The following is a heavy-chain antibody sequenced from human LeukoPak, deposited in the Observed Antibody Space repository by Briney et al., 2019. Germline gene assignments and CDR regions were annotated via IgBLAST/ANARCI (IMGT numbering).Heavy chain of an antibody. J-gene: IGHJ4*02. V-gene: IGHV3-48*01. Sequence: GGSLRLSCAASGFTFSSYSMNWVRQAPGKGLEWISFISSSSTTIYYADSVKSRFTISRDNAKNSLYLQMNSLRAEDTAVYYCARGYCRGGSGYSGDLFDYWGQGTLVTVSS. D-gene: IGHD2-15*01. CDR1: GFTFSSYS. CDR3: ARGYCRGGSGYSGDLFDY. CDR2: ISSSSTTI.